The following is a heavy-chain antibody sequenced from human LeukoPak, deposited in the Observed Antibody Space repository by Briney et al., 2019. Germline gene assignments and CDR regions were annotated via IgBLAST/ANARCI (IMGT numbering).Heavy chain of an antibody. CDR2: MNSRSSSK. J-gene: IGHJ6*04. D-gene: IGHD3-22*01. CDR3: ARGPTMKMDV. Sequence: KPGGSLRLSCAASGFTFSSYSMNWARQAPGKGLEWVSSMNSRSSSKYYADSVKGRFTISRDNAKNSLYLQMNSLRAEDTAVYYCARGPTMKMDVWGKGTTVTVSS. V-gene: IGHV3-21*01. CDR1: GFTFSSYS.